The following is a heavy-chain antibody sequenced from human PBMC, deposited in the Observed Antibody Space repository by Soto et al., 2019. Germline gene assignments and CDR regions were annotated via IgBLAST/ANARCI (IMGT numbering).Heavy chain of an antibody. D-gene: IGHD2-15*01. V-gene: IGHV1-18*01. Sequence: ASVKVSCKASGYTFTSYTISWVRQAPGQGLEWVGWIGPSSGNTDSARSLQGRVTMTTDTSTRTAYMELRSLRSDDTAVYYCARDTGSFFDYWGQGTMVTVSS. CDR2: IGPSSGNT. CDR3: ARDTGSFFDY. J-gene: IGHJ4*02. CDR1: GYTFTSYT.